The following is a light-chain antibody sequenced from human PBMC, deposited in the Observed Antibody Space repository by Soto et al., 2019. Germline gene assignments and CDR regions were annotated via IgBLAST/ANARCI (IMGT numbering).Light chain of an antibody. CDR3: QQYENLPLT. V-gene: IGKV1-33*01. CDR1: QDIWNH. CDR2: DAS. Sequence: DLQMTQSPSSLSASIGDRVTITCQASQDIWNHLNWYQQKPGKAPQLLIFDASNLETGVPSRFSGSGSETDFTFTISSLQPEDIATYYCQQYENLPLTFGGGTKVEIK. J-gene: IGKJ4*01.